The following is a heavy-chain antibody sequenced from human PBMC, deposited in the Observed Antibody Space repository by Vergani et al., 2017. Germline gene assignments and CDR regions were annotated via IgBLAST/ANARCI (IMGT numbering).Heavy chain of an antibody. Sequence: QVQLVESGGGVVQPGRSLRLSCAASGFTFSSYGMHWVRQAPGKGLEWVAVISYDGSNKYYADSVKGRFTISRDNSKNTLYLQMNSLRAEDTAVYYCAIANIVVVPAAILVWWFDPWGQGTLVTVSS. D-gene: IGHD2-2*01. CDR2: ISYDGSNK. J-gene: IGHJ5*02. V-gene: IGHV3-30*03. CDR3: AIANIVVVPAAILVWWFDP. CDR1: GFTFSSYG.